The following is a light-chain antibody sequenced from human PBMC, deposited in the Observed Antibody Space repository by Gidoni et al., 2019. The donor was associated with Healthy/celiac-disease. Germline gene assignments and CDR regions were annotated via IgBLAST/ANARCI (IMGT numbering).Light chain of an antibody. CDR2: WAS. V-gene: IGKV4-1*01. Sequence: EGATINCKSSQSVLYSSNNKNYLAWYQQKPGQPPKLLIYWASTRESGVPDRFSGSGSGTAFTLTISSLQAEDVAVYYCQQYYSTPYTFGQGTKLEIK. CDR1: QSVLYSSNNKNY. CDR3: QQYYSTPYT. J-gene: IGKJ2*01.